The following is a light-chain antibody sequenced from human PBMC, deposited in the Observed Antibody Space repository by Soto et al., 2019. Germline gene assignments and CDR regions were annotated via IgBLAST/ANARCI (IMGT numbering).Light chain of an antibody. CDR3: QQYNKWPAEIT. CDR1: QSVRTK. Sequence: ETVMTQSPATLSVSPGERATLXCRASQSVRTKLAWYQQKPGQAPRLLIYGASSRATGIPARFSGSGSGTEFTLTISSLQSEDSGVYYCQQYNKWPAEITFGQGTRLEI. J-gene: IGKJ5*01. V-gene: IGKV3D-15*01. CDR2: GAS.